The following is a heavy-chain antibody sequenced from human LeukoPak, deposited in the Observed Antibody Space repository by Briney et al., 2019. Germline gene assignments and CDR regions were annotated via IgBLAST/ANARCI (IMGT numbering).Heavy chain of an antibody. Sequence: PGGSLRLSCAASGFIFSNYAMHWVRQAPGEGLEWVAVIWYDGSNEQYADSVKGRFTISRDNSKNTLYLQMNSLRAEDTAVYYCARVVSCSRTSCYPRAGFDPWGQGTLVTVSS. J-gene: IGHJ5*02. CDR2: IWYDGSNE. CDR1: GFIFSNYA. V-gene: IGHV3-33*01. D-gene: IGHD2-2*01. CDR3: ARVVSCSRTSCYPRAGFDP.